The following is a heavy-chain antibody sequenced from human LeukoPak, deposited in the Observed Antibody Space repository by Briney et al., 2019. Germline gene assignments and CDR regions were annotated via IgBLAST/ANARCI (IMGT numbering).Heavy chain of an antibody. CDR2: ISWNSGSI. CDR3: AKDMREYCCGDCYPTFDY. Sequence: GGSLRLSCAASGFTFDDYAMHWVRQAPGKGLEWVSGISWNSGSIGYADSVKGRFTISRDNAKNSLYLQMNSLRAEDTALYYCAKDMREYCCGDCYPTFDYWGQGTLVTVSS. J-gene: IGHJ4*02. D-gene: IGHD2-21*02. V-gene: IGHV3-9*01. CDR1: GFTFDDYA.